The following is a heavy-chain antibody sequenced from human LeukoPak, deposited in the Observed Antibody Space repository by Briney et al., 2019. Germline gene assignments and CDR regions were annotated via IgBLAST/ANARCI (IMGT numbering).Heavy chain of an antibody. D-gene: IGHD6-25*01. CDR1: GGSISSSSYY. Sequence: SETLSLTCTVSGGSISSSSYYWGWLRQPPGKGLEWIGSIYYSGSTYYNPSLKSRVTISVDTSKNQFSLKLSSVTAADTAVYYCARGYSSVDAFDVWGQGTMVTVSS. V-gene: IGHV4-39*01. CDR2: IYYSGST. CDR3: ARGYSSVDAFDV. J-gene: IGHJ3*01.